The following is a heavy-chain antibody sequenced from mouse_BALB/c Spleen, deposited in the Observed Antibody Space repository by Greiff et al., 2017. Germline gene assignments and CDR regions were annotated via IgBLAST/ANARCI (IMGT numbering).Heavy chain of an antibody. J-gene: IGHJ3*01. D-gene: IGHD1-2*01. CDR3: ESEGCYCYGAY. CDR1: GFTFSSYG. V-gene: IGHV5-6-3*01. CDR2: INSNGGST. Sequence: EVMLVESGGGLVQPGGSLKLSCAASGFTFSSYGMSWVRQTPDKRLELVATINSNGGSTYYPDSVKGRFTISRDNAKNTLYLQMSSLKSEDTAMYYCESEGCYCYGAYWGQGTLVTVSA.